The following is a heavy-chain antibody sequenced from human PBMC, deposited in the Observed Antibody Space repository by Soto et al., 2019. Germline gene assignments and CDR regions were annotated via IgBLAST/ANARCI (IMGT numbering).Heavy chain of an antibody. D-gene: IGHD2-15*01. V-gene: IGHV3-23*01. Sequence: EVQLLESGGGLVQPGGSLRLSCAASGFTFSSYAMSWVRQAPGKGLEWVSAISGSGGSTYYADSVKGRFTISRDNSKNTLYLQMNSLRVEDTAVYYCAKSRYRYCSGGSCYFPAFDIWGQGTMVTVSS. CDR1: GFTFSSYA. CDR3: AKSRYRYCSGGSCYFPAFDI. CDR2: ISGSGGST. J-gene: IGHJ3*02.